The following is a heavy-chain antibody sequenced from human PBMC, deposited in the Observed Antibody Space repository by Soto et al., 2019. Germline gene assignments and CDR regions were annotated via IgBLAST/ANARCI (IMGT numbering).Heavy chain of an antibody. CDR1: GGTFSSYA. D-gene: IGHD5-18*01. CDR2: IIPIFGTA. Sequence: SVKVSCKASGGTFSSYAISWVRQAPGQGLEWMGGIIPIFGTANYAQKFQGRVTITADESTSTAYMELSSLRSEDTAVYYCARERGYSYGLMNYWGQGTLVTVSS. V-gene: IGHV1-69*13. J-gene: IGHJ4*02. CDR3: ARERGYSYGLMNY.